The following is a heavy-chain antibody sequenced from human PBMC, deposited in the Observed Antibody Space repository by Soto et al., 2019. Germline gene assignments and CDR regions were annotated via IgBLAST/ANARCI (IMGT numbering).Heavy chain of an antibody. CDR2: LSDSGGSI. J-gene: IGHJ4*02. D-gene: IGHD6-13*01. Sequence: GSLRLSCTASGFTCSRHAMTWVRQAPGKGLEWVSGLSDSGGSIYYADSVKGRFTISRDNSMNTLYLQMNTLRAEDTAIYYCAKVSSSWYAGFFDLWGQGTLVTSPQ. CDR3: AKVSSSWYAGFFDL. V-gene: IGHV3-23*01. CDR1: GFTCSRHA.